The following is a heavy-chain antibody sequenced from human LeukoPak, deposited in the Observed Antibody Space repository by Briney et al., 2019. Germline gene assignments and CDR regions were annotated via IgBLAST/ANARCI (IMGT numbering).Heavy chain of an antibody. D-gene: IGHD6-13*01. J-gene: IGHJ4*02. Sequence: SETLSLTCTVSRGSISNYYWSWIRQPPGKGLEWIGYIYYSGSTNYNPSLKSRVTISVDTSKNQFSLKLSSVTAADTAVYYCARDRSEARSWYFDYWGQGTLVTVSS. CDR1: RGSISNYY. CDR2: IYYSGST. CDR3: ARDRSEARSWYFDY. V-gene: IGHV4-59*01.